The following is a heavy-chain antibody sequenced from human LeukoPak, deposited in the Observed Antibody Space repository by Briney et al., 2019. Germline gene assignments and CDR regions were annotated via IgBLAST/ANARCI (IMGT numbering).Heavy chain of an antibody. CDR3: VAYGDPYYFDY. J-gene: IGHJ4*02. CDR1: GGSISSGGYS. V-gene: IGHV4-30-2*01. CDR2: IYHSGST. Sequence: PSQTQSLTCAVSGGSISSGGYSWSWIRQPPGKGLEWIGYIYHSGSTYYNPSLKSRVTISVDRSKNQFSLKLSSVTAADTAVYYCVAYGDPYYFDYWGQGTLVTVSS. D-gene: IGHD4-17*01.